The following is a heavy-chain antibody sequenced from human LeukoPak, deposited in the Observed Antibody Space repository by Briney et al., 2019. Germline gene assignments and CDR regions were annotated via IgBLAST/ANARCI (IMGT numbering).Heavy chain of an antibody. D-gene: IGHD2-2*02. V-gene: IGHV4-34*01. CDR3: ARGYQLLYDYFDY. CDR1: GGSFSGYY. CDR2: INYSGST. J-gene: IGHJ4*02. Sequence: SETLSLTCAVYGGSFSGYYWSWIRQPPGKGLEWIGEINYSGSTNYNPSLKSRVTISVDTSKNQFSLKLSSVTAADTAVYYCARGYQLLYDYFDYWGQGTLVTVSS.